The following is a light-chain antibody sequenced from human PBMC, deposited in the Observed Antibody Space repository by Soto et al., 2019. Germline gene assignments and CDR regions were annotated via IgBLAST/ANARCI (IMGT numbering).Light chain of an antibody. J-gene: IGKJ1*01. Sequence: DIQMTQSPSSLSASVGDRVTITCRASQSISSYLNWYQQRPGKAPKLLIYAASSLQSGVPSRFSGSGSGTDFTLTISSLQREDFATYYCQQSYSTPRMFGQGTKVESK. CDR3: QQSYSTPRM. CDR1: QSISSY. V-gene: IGKV1-39*01. CDR2: AAS.